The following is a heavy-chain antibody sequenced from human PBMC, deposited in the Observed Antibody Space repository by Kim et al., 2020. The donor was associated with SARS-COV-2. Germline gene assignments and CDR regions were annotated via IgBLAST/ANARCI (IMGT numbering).Heavy chain of an antibody. V-gene: IGHV4-34*01. J-gene: IGHJ5*02. CDR1: GGSFSGYY. CDR2: INHSGST. D-gene: IGHD3-3*01. CDR3: ARGNHYDFWSGYYVGGSWFDP. Sequence: SETLSLTCAVYGGSFSGYYWSWIRQPPGKGLEWIGEINHSGSTNYNPSLKSRVTISVDTSKNQFSLKLSSVTAADTAVYYCARGNHYDFWSGYYVGGSWFDPWGQGTLVTVSS.